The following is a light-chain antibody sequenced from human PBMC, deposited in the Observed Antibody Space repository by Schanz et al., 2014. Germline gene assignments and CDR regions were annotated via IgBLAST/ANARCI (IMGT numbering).Light chain of an antibody. CDR1: QSVSSN. J-gene: IGKJ4*01. CDR3: QQHANWLT. CDR2: HAS. Sequence: DIVLTQSPATLSLSPGEGATLSCRASQSVSSNIAWYQQKPGQAPRLLIYHASNRATGIPDRFSGSGSGTDFTLTISSLEPEDFAIYYCQQHANWLTFGGGTKVEIK. V-gene: IGKV3-11*01.